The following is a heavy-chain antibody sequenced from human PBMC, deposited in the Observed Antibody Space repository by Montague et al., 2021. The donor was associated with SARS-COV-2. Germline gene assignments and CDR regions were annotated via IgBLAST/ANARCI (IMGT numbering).Heavy chain of an antibody. V-gene: IGHV3-48*03. Sequence: SLRLSCAASGFTFGSYEMNWVRQAPGKGLEWVSYISSSGSTIYYADSVKGRFTISRDNAKNSLYLQMNSLRAEDTAVYYCARCQVGDFWSGYYFGASDYYYYYYYMDVWGKGTTVTVSS. D-gene: IGHD3-3*01. CDR1: GFTFGSYE. CDR3: ARCQVGDFWSGYYFGASDYYYYYYYMDV. CDR2: ISSSGSTI. J-gene: IGHJ6*03.